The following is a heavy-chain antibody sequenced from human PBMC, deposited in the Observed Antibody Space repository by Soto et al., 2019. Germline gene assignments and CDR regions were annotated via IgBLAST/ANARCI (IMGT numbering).Heavy chain of an antibody. D-gene: IGHD3-3*01. CDR1: GFTFSSYA. CDR2: ISYDGSNK. Sequence: PGGSLRLSCAASGFTFSSYAMHWVRQAPGKGLEWVAVISYDGSNKYYADSVKGRFTISRDNSKNTLYLQMNSLRAEDTAVYYCARALPNLAAGFLNYWGQDNLVTVSS. V-gene: IGHV3-30-3*01. J-gene: IGHJ4*02. CDR3: ARALPNLAAGFLNY.